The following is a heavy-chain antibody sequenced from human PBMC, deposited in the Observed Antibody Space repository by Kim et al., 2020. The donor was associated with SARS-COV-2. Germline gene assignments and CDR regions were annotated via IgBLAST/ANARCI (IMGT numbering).Heavy chain of an antibody. Sequence: GGSLRLSCAASGFTFSDYYMSWIRQAPGKGLEWVSYISSSSSYTNYADSVKGRFTISRDNAKNSLYLQMNSLRAEDTAVYYCARRGHYTAMVKRIGAFDIWGQGTMVTVSS. CDR3: ARRGHYTAMVKRIGAFDI. CDR1: GFTFSDYY. J-gene: IGHJ3*02. CDR2: ISSSSSYT. D-gene: IGHD5-18*01. V-gene: IGHV3-11*03.